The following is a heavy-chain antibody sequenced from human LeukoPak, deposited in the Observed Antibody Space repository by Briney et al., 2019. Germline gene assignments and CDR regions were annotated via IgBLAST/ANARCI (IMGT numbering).Heavy chain of an antibody. D-gene: IGHD3-22*01. CDR3: ARGYYDSSGYYQNAASDAFDI. V-gene: IGHV4-39*07. J-gene: IGHJ3*02. CDR1: GGSISSSSYY. CDR2: IYYSGST. Sequence: SETLSLTCTVSGGSISSSSYYWGWIRQPPGKGLEWIGSIYYSGSTYYNPSLKSRVTISVDTSKNQFSLKLSSVTAADTAVYYCARGYYDSSGYYQNAASDAFDIWGQGTMVTVSS.